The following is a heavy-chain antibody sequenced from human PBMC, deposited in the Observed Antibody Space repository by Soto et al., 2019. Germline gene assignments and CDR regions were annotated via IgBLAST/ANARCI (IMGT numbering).Heavy chain of an antibody. CDR1: GFTFSDFA. V-gene: IGHV3-23*01. D-gene: IGHD4-17*01. Sequence: EVQLSESGGGLSQPGGSLRLSCEASGFTFSDFAICWVRQPPGKWMEWVSVVSGNADFTRYADSVTGLFATSRDNSKNTLVLQMNRLPAEDTAIYYCAKDGIQTVTLDYWGRGTLVTVSS. J-gene: IGHJ4*01. CDR2: VSGNADFT. CDR3: AKDGIQTVTLDY.